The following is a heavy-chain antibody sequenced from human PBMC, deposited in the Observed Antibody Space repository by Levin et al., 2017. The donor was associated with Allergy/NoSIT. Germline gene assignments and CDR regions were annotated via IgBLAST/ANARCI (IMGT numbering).Heavy chain of an antibody. D-gene: IGHD3-10*01. V-gene: IGHV3-11*05. CDR3: ARDISASPPTANDY. CDR1: GFTFSDYY. Sequence: GGSLRLSCAASGFTFSDYYMSWIRQAPGKGLEWVSYISSSSSYTNYADSVKGRFTISRDNAKNSLYLQMNSLRAEDTAVYYCARDISASPPTANDYWGQGTLVTVSS. J-gene: IGHJ4*02. CDR2: ISSSSSYT.